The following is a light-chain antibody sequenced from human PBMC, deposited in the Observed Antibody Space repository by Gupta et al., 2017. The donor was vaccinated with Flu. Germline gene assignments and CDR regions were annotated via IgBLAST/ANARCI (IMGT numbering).Light chain of an antibody. J-gene: IGKJ1*01. V-gene: IGKV2-28*01. CDR2: LGS. CDR3: KQGIHPTRT. Sequence: GQSTQLLVYLGSNRASGVPDRFSGSGSGQDFPLIISRVEADNVGVYYCKQGIHPTRTFGQGTKVEI.